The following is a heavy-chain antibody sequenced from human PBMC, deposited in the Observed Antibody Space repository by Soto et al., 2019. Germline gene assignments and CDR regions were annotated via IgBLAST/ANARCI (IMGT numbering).Heavy chain of an antibody. Sequence: GASVKVSCKASGYTFTGYYMHWVRQAPGQGLEWMGWINPNSGGTNCAQKFQGWVTMTRDTSISTAYMELSRLRSDDTAVYYCARGPENYYYYYGMDVWGQGTTVTVSS. CDR2: INPNSGGT. CDR3: ARGPENYYYYYGMDV. J-gene: IGHJ6*02. CDR1: GYTFTGYY. V-gene: IGHV1-2*04.